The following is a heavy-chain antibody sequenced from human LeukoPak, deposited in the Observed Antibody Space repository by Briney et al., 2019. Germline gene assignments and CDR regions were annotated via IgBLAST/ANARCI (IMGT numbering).Heavy chain of an antibody. Sequence: ASVKVSCKASGYTFTGYYMHWVRQAPGQGIEWMGRINPNSGGTNYSQKFQGRVTMTRDTSISTAYMELSRLRSDDTAVYYCAREGDSGSRGGFDYWGQGTLVTVSS. CDR2: INPNSGGT. CDR3: AREGDSGSRGGFDY. CDR1: GYTFTGYY. V-gene: IGHV1-2*06. D-gene: IGHD1-26*01. J-gene: IGHJ4*02.